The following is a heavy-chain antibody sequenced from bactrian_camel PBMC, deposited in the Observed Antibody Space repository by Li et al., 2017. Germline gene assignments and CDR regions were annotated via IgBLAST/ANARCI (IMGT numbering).Heavy chain of an antibody. D-gene: IGHD4*01. CDR1: GFNYDSHC. J-gene: IGHJ4*01. Sequence: VQRVESGGGSVQSGGSLRLSCVASGFNYDSHCMGWWRQSPGKEREGVAAIYRVGDEPYYADSVKGRFTISQNDAKNTVYLQMNSLKPEDTAIYYCAAAKLPVVAIATLTRVLREEDFPDWGQGTQVTVS. CDR2: IYRVGDEP. CDR3: AAAKLPVVAIATLTRVLREEDFPD. V-gene: IGHV3S40*01.